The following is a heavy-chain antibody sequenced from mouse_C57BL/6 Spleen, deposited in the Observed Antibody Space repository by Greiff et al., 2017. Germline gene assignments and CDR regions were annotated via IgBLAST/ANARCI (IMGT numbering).Heavy chain of an antibody. CDR1: GYTFTSYW. V-gene: IGHV1-52*01. J-gene: IGHJ1*03. Sequence: VQLQQPGAELVRPGSSVKLSCKASGYTFTSYWMHWVKQRPIQGLEWIGNIDPSDSETHYNQKFKDKATLTVDKSSSTAYMQLSSLTSEDSAVYYCARWWSYYSNYEGYFDVWGTGTTVTVSS. CDR2: IDPSDSET. CDR3: ARWWSYYSNYEGYFDV. D-gene: IGHD2-5*01.